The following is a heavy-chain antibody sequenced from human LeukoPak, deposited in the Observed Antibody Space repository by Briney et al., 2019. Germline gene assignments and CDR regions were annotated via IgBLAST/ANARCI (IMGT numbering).Heavy chain of an antibody. CDR3: ARDGPRGDVDY. D-gene: IGHD3-10*01. CDR2: INPNSGGT. CDR1: GYTFTDYY. J-gene: IGHJ4*02. Sequence: GASVKVSCKASGYTFTDYYMDWVRQAPGQGLEWMGWINPNSGGTNYARQFQGRVTMSRDTSNSTAYMELSRLRSDDTAVYYCARDGPRGDVDYWGQGTLVTVSS. V-gene: IGHV1-2*02.